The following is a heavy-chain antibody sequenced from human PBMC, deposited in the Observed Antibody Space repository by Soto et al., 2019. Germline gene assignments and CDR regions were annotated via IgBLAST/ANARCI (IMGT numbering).Heavy chain of an antibody. CDR2: IFPGDSDI. Sequence: GESLKISCKGSGYSFTNYWIGWVRQMPGKGLEWMGVIFPGDSDIRYSPSFQGQVTISVDKSISTAYLQWNSLKASDTAMYYCARHGQPTKYYYSQYGLDVWGQGPTVTVSS. D-gene: IGHD1-1*01. CDR3: ARHGQPTKYYYSQYGLDV. V-gene: IGHV5-51*01. CDR1: GYSFTNYW. J-gene: IGHJ6*02.